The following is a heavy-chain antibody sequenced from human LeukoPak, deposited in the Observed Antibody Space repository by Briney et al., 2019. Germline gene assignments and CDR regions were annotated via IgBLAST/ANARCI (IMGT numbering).Heavy chain of an antibody. Sequence: ASVKVSCKASGYTFTSYGISWVRQAPGQGLEWMGWISAYNGNTNYAQKLQGRVTMTTDTSTSTAYMELRSLRSDDTAVYYCARDLTLYCSSTSCPSGFDPWGQGTLVTVSS. CDR1: GYTFTSYG. V-gene: IGHV1-18*01. CDR2: ISAYNGNT. J-gene: IGHJ5*02. CDR3: ARDLTLYCSSTSCPSGFDP. D-gene: IGHD2-2*01.